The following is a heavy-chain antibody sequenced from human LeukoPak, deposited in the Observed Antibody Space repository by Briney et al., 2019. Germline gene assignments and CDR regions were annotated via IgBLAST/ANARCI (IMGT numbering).Heavy chain of an antibody. CDR3: AKGYDFWSGSYYFDY. CDR2: IIENGGET. Sequence: PGGSLRLSCAASGFTFNKFAMSWVRQAPGKGLEWVSGIIENGGETYYADSVKGRFTISRDNSKNTLYLQMNSLRAEDTAVYYCAKGYDFWSGSYYFDYWGQGTLVTVSS. J-gene: IGHJ4*02. V-gene: IGHV3-23*01. CDR1: GFTFNKFA. D-gene: IGHD3-3*01.